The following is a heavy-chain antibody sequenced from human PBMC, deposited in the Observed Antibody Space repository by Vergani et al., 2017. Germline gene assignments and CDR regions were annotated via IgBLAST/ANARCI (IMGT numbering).Heavy chain of an antibody. CDR2: IYYSENT. Sequence: QLQLQESGPGLVKPSETLSLTCTVSGGSISSSSYYWAWLRQPPGKGLEWIGYIYYSENTNYNPSLKSRVTISVDTSKNQFSLKLTSVTAADTAVYFCAGGGDYGTDYWGQGTLVTGSS. J-gene: IGHJ4*02. CDR3: AGGGDYGTDY. V-gene: IGHV4-39*07. D-gene: IGHD4-17*01. CDR1: GGSISSSSYY.